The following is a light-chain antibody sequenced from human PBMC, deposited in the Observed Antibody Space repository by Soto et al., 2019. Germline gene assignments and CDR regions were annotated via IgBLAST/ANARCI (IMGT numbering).Light chain of an antibody. Sequence: EVVLTQSPGTLSLSPGERATVSCRASQRLSTSYLAWFQQKPGQAPRLLIYGASGRATGIPDRFSGSGSGTDFTLTISRPEPEDFAVYYCQQYDSSPWTFGQGTKVEVK. CDR1: QRLSTSY. CDR3: QQYDSSPWT. J-gene: IGKJ1*01. V-gene: IGKV3-20*01. CDR2: GAS.